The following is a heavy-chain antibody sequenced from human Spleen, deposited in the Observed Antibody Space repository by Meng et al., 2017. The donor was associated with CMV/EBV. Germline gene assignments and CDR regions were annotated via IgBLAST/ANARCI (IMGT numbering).Heavy chain of an antibody. CDR2: INHSGST. V-gene: IGHV4-34*01. Sequence: SETLSLTCAVYGGSFSGYYWSWIRQPPGKGLEWIGEINHSGSTNYNPPLKSRVTISVDTSKNQFSLKLSSVTAADTAVYYCARGSGYYYYGMDVWGQGTTVTVSS. CDR3: ARGSGYYYYGMDV. D-gene: IGHD6-25*01. CDR1: GGSFSGYY. J-gene: IGHJ6*02.